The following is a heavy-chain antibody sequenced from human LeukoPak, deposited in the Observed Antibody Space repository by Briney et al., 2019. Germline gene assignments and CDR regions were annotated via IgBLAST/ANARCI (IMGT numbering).Heavy chain of an antibody. Sequence: SETLSLTCTVSGGSISSYYWSWIRQPPGKGLEWIGYIYYSGNTNYSPSLKSRVTISVDTSKNQFSLKLSSVTAADTAVYYCAKSSGPGRYYFDYWGQGTLVTVSS. V-gene: IGHV4-59*08. CDR3: AKSSGPGRYYFDY. CDR1: GGSISSYY. D-gene: IGHD6-6*01. CDR2: IYYSGNT. J-gene: IGHJ4*02.